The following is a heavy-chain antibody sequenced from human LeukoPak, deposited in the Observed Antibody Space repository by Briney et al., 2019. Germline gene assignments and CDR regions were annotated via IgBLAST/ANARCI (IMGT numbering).Heavy chain of an antibody. CDR3: ARGITGTTSIFDY. CDR2: IYTSGST. V-gene: IGHV4-61*02. D-gene: IGHD1-7*01. Sequence: PSETLSLTCTVSGGSIGSSSYYWRWIRQPAGKGLEWIGRIYTSGSTNYNPSLKSRVTMSVDTSKNQFSLKLSSVTAADTAVYYCARGITGTTSIFDYWGQGTLVTVSS. CDR1: GGSIGSSSYY. J-gene: IGHJ4*02.